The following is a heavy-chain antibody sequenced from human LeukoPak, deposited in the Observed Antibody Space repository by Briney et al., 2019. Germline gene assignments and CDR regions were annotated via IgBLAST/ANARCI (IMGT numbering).Heavy chain of an antibody. J-gene: IGHJ4*02. D-gene: IGHD4-17*01. CDR2: IYHSGST. CDR1: GGSISSRNW. CDR3: ARASHDYGDYSHFDY. V-gene: IGHV4-4*02. Sequence: SETLSLTCAVSGGSISSRNWWSWVRQPPGKGLEWIGEIYHSGSTNYSPSLKTRVTISVDKSKNQFSLKLSSVTAADTAVYYCARASHDYGDYSHFDYWGQGTLVTVSS.